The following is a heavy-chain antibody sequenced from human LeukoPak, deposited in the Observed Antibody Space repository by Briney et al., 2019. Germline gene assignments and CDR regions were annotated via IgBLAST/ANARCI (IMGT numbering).Heavy chain of an antibody. CDR2: IRYDGSNK. CDR1: GFTFSSYG. CDR3: AKDPWNLGYCSSTSCYVRDRNYYGMDV. J-gene: IGHJ6*02. Sequence: GGSLRLSCAASGFTFSSYGMHWVRQAPGKGLEWVAFIRYDGSNKYYADSVKGRFTISRDNSKNTLYLQRNSLRAEDTAVYYCAKDPWNLGYCSSTSCYVRDRNYYGMDVWGQGTTVTVSS. D-gene: IGHD2-2*01. V-gene: IGHV3-30*02.